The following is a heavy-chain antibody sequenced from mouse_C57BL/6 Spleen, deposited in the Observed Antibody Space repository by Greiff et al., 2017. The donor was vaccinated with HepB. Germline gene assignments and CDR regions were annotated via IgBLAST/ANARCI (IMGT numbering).Heavy chain of an antibody. D-gene: IGHD2-5*01. CDR3: ARSTYSNIYYYAMDY. Sequence: EVNLVESGGGLVQPGGSLSLSCAASGFTFTDYYMSWVRQPPGKALEWLGFIRNKANGYTTEYSASVKGRFTISRDNSQSILYLQMNALRAEDSATYYCARSTYSNIYYYAMDYWGQGTSVTVSS. J-gene: IGHJ4*01. V-gene: IGHV7-3*01. CDR1: GFTFTDYY. CDR2: IRNKANGYTT.